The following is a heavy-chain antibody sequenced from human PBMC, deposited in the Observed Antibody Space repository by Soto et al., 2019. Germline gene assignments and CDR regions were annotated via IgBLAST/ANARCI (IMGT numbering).Heavy chain of an antibody. CDR2: IWYDGSNR. J-gene: IGHJ6*02. CDR3: ARGGACATRDNDYYGMDV. CDR1: RFTFSSYG. V-gene: IGHV3-33*01. Sequence: QVQLVESGGGVVQPGRSLRLSCAASRFTFSSYGMHWVRQAPGKGLEWVAVIWYDGSNRYYADSVKGRFTISRDNSKNTLYLQKNSLRAEDTAVYYGARGGACATRDNDYYGMDVWGQGTTVTVSS. D-gene: IGHD1-26*01.